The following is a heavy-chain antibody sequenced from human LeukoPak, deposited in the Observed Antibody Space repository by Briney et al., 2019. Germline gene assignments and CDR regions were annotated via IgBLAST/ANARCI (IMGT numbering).Heavy chain of an antibody. CDR2: ISSSSSTI. D-gene: IGHD3-22*01. CDR1: GFTFSSYS. J-gene: IGHJ3*02. Sequence: GGSLRLSCAASGFTFSSYSMNWVRQAPGKGLEWVSYISSSSSTIYYADSVKGRFTISGDNAKNSLYLQMNSLRDEDTAVYYCARKYYYDSSGYLRPGAFDIWGQGTMVTVSS. CDR3: ARKYYYDSSGYLRPGAFDI. V-gene: IGHV3-48*02.